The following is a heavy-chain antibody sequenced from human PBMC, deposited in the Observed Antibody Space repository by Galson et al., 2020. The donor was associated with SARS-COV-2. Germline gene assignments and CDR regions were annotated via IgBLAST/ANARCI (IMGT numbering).Heavy chain of an antibody. CDR1: GFAFSSYA. D-gene: IGHD6-19*01. Sequence: GGSLRLSCAASGFAFSSYAMHWVRQAPGKGLEWVALISYDGSEKYYADSVKGRFTISRDKSKNKLYLQMNSLRPEDTALYYCATDRIAVTGTVRGFNYYYGMDVWGQGTTVTVSS. CDR2: ISYDGSEK. CDR3: ATDRIAVTGTVRGFNYYYGMDV. V-gene: IGHV3-30-3*01. J-gene: IGHJ6*02.